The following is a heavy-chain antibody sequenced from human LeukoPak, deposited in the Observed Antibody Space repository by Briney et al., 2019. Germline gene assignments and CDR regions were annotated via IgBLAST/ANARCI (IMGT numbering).Heavy chain of an antibody. CDR1: GYTLTELS. V-gene: IGHV1-24*01. D-gene: IGHD3-22*01. CDR2: FDPEDGET. CDR3: ATQEQYYYDSSGYYYGY. Sequence: ASVTVSRKVSGYTLTELSMHWVRQAPGKGLEWMGGFDPEDGETIYAQKFQGRVTMTEDTSTDTAYMELSSLRSEDTAVYYCATQEQYYYDSSGYYYGYWGQGTLVTVSS. J-gene: IGHJ4*02.